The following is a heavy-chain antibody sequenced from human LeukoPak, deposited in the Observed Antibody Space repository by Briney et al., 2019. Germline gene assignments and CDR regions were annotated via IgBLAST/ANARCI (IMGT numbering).Heavy chain of an antibody. V-gene: IGHV1-69*13. Sequence: SVKVSCKASGGTFSSYAISWVRQAPGQGLEWMGGIIPIFGAANYAQKFQGRVTITADESTSTAYMELSSLRSEDTAVYYCARGEPYSGSYYGWFDPWGQGTLVTVSS. J-gene: IGHJ5*02. D-gene: IGHD1-26*01. CDR2: IIPIFGAA. CDR1: GGTFSSYA. CDR3: ARGEPYSGSYYGWFDP.